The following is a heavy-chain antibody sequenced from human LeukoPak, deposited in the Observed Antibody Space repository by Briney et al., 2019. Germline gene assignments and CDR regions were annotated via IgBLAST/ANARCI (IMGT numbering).Heavy chain of an antibody. D-gene: IGHD3-10*01. V-gene: IGHV4-4*07. CDR2: ISTSGST. CDR3: ARGIWFGEGHYFYMDV. Sequence: SETLSLTCTVSGGSISSYYWSWIRQPAGKGLESIGHISTSGSTNYNPSLKSRVTMSVDTSKNQFSLKVSSVTAADTAVYYCARGIWFGEGHYFYMDVWGKGTTVTISS. CDR1: GGSISSYY. J-gene: IGHJ6*03.